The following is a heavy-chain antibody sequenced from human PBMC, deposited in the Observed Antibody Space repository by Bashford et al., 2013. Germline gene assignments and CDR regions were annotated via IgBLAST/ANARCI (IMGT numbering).Heavy chain of an antibody. J-gene: IGHJ4*02. V-gene: IGHV5-51*01. CDR2: IYPGDSDT. D-gene: IGHD3-10*01. CDR3: ARPPGGPYFFGSGTYVSH. Sequence: WVRQMPGKGLEWMGIIYPGDSDTRYSPSFQGQVTISADKSISTAYLQWSSLKASDTAMYYCARPPGGPYFFGSGTYVSHWGQGTPVTVSS.